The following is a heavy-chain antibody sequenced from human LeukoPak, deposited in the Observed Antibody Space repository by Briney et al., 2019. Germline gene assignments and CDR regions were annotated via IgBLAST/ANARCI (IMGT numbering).Heavy chain of an antibody. D-gene: IGHD5-18*01. J-gene: IGHJ6*03. CDR1: GGSISSSNW. CDR3: ARAGYSYGKNYYYYMDV. Sequence: PSETLSLTCAVSGGSISSSNWWTWVRQPPGKGLEWIGEIYHSGSTNFNPSLKSRVTISVDTSKNQFSLKLSSVTAADTAVYYCARAGYSYGKNYYYYMDVWGKGTTVTVSS. CDR2: IYHSGST. V-gene: IGHV4-4*02.